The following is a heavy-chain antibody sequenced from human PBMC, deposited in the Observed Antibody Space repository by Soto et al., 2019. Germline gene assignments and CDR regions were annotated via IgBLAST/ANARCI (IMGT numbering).Heavy chain of an antibody. CDR3: ARLNYYFHH. CDR1: GESITAYY. D-gene: IGHD1-20*01. J-gene: IGHJ4*02. Sequence: QVELQESGPGLVKPSETLSLSCSVSGESITAYYWSWIRQPPGKGLEWIGYIYHAGNTNYNPSLRGRVTMSVDTSTTRFSLNLKSVTAADTAIYYCARLNYYFHHWGQGALVTVSS. V-gene: IGHV4-59*08. CDR2: IYHAGNT.